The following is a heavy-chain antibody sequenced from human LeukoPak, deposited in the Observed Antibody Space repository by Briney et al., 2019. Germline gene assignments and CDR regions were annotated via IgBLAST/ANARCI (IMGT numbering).Heavy chain of an antibody. D-gene: IGHD6-19*01. CDR1: GFTFSSYE. CDR3: ASGIAVAANWFDP. Sequence: GGSLRLSCAASGFTFSSYEMNWVRQAPGKGLEWVSYISSSGSTIYYADSVKGRFTISRDNAKNSLYLQMNSLRAEDTAVYYCASGIAVAANWFDPWGQGTLVAVSS. V-gene: IGHV3-48*03. CDR2: ISSSGSTI. J-gene: IGHJ5*02.